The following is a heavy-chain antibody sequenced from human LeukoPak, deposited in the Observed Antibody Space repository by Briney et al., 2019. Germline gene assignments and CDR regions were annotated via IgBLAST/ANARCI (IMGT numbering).Heavy chain of an antibody. CDR3: ARRRYYDSTGYLD. Sequence: SETLSLTCTISSGSISSSSYYWGWIRQPPGKGLEWIADIYYRGSTYYNPSLKSRVSISIDTSNDHFSLRLSSVTAADTALYYCARRRYYDSTGYLDWGQGTLVTVSS. CDR2: IYYRGST. V-gene: IGHV4-39*02. CDR1: SGSISSSSYY. J-gene: IGHJ1*01. D-gene: IGHD3-22*01.